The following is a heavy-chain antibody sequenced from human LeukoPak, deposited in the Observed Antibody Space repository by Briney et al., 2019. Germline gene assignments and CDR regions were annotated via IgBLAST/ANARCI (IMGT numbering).Heavy chain of an antibody. J-gene: IGHJ6*03. CDR1: GYTFTSYY. D-gene: IGHD3-10*01. Sequence: ASVKVSCKASGYTFTSYYMHWVRQGPGQGLEWMGIINPSGGSTSYAQKFQGRVTMTRDTSTSTAYMELSRLRSDDTAVYYCARAGETYYYGSGKDYYYYYYMDVWGKGTTVTISS. CDR3: ARAGETYYYGSGKDYYYYYYMDV. CDR2: INPSGGST. V-gene: IGHV1-46*01.